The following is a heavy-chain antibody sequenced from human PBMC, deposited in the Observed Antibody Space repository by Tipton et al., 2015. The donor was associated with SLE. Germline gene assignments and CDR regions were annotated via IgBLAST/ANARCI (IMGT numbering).Heavy chain of an antibody. D-gene: IGHD3-3*01. V-gene: IGHV4-34*01. CDR3: AREAWSGYSYYFDY. CDR1: GGSFSGNY. J-gene: IGHJ4*02. CDR2: FSHSGISSGST. Sequence: TLSLTCAVNGGSFSGNYWTWIRQPPGKGLEWIGDFSHSGISSGSTNYNPSLKSRVTMSVDTSTNHFSLKLSSVTAADTAVYFCAREAWSGYSYYFDYWGQGTLVTVSS.